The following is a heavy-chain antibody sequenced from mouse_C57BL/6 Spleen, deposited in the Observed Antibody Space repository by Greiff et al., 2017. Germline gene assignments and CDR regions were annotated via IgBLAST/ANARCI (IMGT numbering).Heavy chain of an antibody. J-gene: IGHJ3*01. CDR3: ARSGGNYAAY. V-gene: IGHV1-18*01. CDR2: INPNNGGT. Sequence: EVQLVESGPELVKPGASVKIPCKASGYTFTDYNMDWVKQSHGKSLEWIGDINPNNGGTIYNQKFEGKATLTVDKSSSTAYMELRSLTSEDTAVYYCARSGGNYAAYWGQGTLVTVSA. D-gene: IGHD2-1*01. CDR1: GYTFTDYN.